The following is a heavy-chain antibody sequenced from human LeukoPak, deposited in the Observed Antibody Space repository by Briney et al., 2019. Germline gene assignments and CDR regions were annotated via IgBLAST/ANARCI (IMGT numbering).Heavy chain of an antibody. V-gene: IGHV1-2*02. CDR1: GYTFTGYY. CDR3: ARVTDYDWAYGMDV. CDR2: INPNSGGT. D-gene: IGHD3-16*01. J-gene: IGHJ6*02. Sequence: ASVKVSCKASGYTFTGYYIHWVRQAPGQGLEWMGWINPNSGGTNCAQKFQGRVTMTRDTSITAAYMELSRLRSDDTAVYYCARVTDYDWAYGMDVWGQGTTVTVSS.